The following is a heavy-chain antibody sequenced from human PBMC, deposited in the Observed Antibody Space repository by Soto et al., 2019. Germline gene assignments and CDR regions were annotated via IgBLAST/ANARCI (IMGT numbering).Heavy chain of an antibody. J-gene: IGHJ4*02. V-gene: IGHV4-4*07. D-gene: IGHD6-6*01. CDR2: IFPSGDS. CDR1: GGSISSLY. CDR3: ARASRCKSEYECFAWLDF. Sequence: QVLLQESGPGLVKPSETLSLTCTVSGGSISSLYWAWIRQPAGKGLEWIGRIFPSGDSNYNPSLTSRVSMSLDTSKNQFSLTVSSVTAADTAVYYCARASRCKSEYECFAWLDFWDQGIPVTVSS.